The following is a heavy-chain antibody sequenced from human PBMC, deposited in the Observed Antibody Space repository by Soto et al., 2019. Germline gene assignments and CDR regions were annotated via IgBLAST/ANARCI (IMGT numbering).Heavy chain of an antibody. CDR3: ARDGYYYDSSGYQSVYYFDY. CDR1: GGSISSYY. Sequence: PSETLSLTCTVSGGSISSYYWSWIRQPPGKGLEWIGYIYFSGSTNYNPSLKSRVTISVDTSKNQFSLKLSSVTAADTAVYYCARDGYYYDSSGYQSVYYFDYWGQGTRVTVS. D-gene: IGHD3-22*01. J-gene: IGHJ4*02. V-gene: IGHV4-59*01. CDR2: IYFSGST.